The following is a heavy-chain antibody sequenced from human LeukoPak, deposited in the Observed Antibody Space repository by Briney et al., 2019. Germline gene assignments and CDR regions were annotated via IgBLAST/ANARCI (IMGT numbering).Heavy chain of an antibody. J-gene: IGHJ4*02. Sequence: GGSLRLSCAASGFTFSSYAMHWVRQAPGKGLEWVAIISYDGSNKYYADSVKGRFTISRDNSKKTLYLQVNSLRAEDTAVYYCARGGIAARPFDYWGQGTLVTVSS. D-gene: IGHD6-6*01. V-gene: IGHV3-30*04. CDR3: ARGGIAARPFDY. CDR1: GFTFSSYA. CDR2: ISYDGSNK.